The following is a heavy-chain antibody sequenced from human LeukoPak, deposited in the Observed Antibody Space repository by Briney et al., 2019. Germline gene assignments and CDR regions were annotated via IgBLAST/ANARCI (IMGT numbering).Heavy chain of an antibody. D-gene: IGHD3-16*01. CDR1: GFTFSSYW. CDR2: INHNGNVN. J-gene: IGHJ6*02. Sequence: GGSLRLSCAASGFTFSSYWKNWARQAPGKGLEWVASINHNGNVNYYVDSVKGRFTISRDNAKNSLYLQMSNLRAEDTAVYFCARGGGLDVWGQGATVTVSS. V-gene: IGHV3-7*03. CDR3: ARGGGLDV.